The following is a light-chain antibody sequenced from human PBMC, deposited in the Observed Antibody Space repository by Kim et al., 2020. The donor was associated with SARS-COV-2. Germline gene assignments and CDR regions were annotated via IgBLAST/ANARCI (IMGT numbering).Light chain of an antibody. V-gene: IGKV3-15*01. CDR3: QQYNDWPPA. J-gene: IGKJ4*01. Sequence: SPGERVTLSCRAGQRIASDVAWYHQRPGQAPRLLIYGASTRPAGVPARFSGGGSGTEFTFTISSLQSDDFGVYYCQQYNDWPPAFGGGTKVDIK. CDR2: GAS. CDR1: QRIASD.